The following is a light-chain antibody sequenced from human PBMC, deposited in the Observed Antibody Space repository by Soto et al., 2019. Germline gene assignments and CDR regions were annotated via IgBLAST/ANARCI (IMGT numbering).Light chain of an antibody. J-gene: IGKJ1*01. CDR1: QSVSSN. V-gene: IGKV3-15*01. CDR2: AAS. CDR3: QQYDNWWT. Sequence: EIVMKQFPATLSVSPGERATLSSRASQSVSSNLAWYQPKPGKAPRVLIYAASTRATGIPDRLSGSGSGTEFTLTIRSLHSEDFGVYYCQQYDNWWTFGQGTQVDIK.